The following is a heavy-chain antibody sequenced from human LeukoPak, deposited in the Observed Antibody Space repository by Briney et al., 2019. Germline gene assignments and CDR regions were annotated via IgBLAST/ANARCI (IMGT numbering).Heavy chain of an antibody. J-gene: IGHJ4*02. CDR2: ISHSGGRT. V-gene: IGHV3-23*01. CDR3: AKGGGDYGGIDY. D-gene: IGHD4-23*01. Sequence: SGGSLRLSCAVSGFTYSSYAMNWVRQAPGKGLEWVSAISHSGGRTYFADSVKGRFTISRDNAKNTLYLQMNSLRAEDTAIYYCAKGGGDYGGIDYWGQGTLVTVSS. CDR1: GFTYSSYA.